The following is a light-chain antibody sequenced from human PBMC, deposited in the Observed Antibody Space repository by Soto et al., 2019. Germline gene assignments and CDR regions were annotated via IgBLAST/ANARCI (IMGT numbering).Light chain of an antibody. V-gene: IGKV1-5*01. J-gene: IGKJ1*01. Sequence: DIQMTQSPSTLSASVGDRVTISCRASQVIYTYVAWYQQKPGRAPKLLIFDASTLQSGVPPRFSGSGSGTDFTLTINSLQPDDFATYYCQQYHTFPWTFGQGTKVDSK. CDR3: QQYHTFPWT. CDR2: DAS. CDR1: QVIYTY.